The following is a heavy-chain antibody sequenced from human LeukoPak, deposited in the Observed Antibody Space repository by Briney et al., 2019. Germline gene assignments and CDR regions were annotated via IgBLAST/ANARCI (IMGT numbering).Heavy chain of an antibody. J-gene: IGHJ6*02. CDR1: GYTFTGYY. CDR2: INPNSGGT. Sequence: ASVKVSCKASGYTFTGYYMHWVRQAPGQGLEWMGWINPNSGGTNYAQKFQGWVTMTRDTSISTAYMELSRLRSDDTAVYYCARDQVVAAAGNGYYYYGLDVWGQATTVTVSS. D-gene: IGHD6-13*01. V-gene: IGHV1-2*04. CDR3: ARDQVVAAAGNGYYYYGLDV.